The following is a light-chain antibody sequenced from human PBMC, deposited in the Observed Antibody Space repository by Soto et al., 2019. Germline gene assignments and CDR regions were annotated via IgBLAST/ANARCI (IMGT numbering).Light chain of an antibody. CDR1: QGISSW. J-gene: IGKJ1*01. CDR2: AAS. CDR3: QQANTFPWT. V-gene: IGKV1-12*01. Sequence: DIPMTQSPSSVSASVGDRVTITCRASQGISSWLAWYQHKPGKAPKLLIYAASSLQSGVPSRFSGSGSGQEFNLTISSLQPEDFATYYCQQANTFPWTFGQGTMVEIK.